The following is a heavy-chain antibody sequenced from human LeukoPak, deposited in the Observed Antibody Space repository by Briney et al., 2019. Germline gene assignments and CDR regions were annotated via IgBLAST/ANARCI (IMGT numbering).Heavy chain of an antibody. Sequence: ASVKVSCKASGGTFSSYAISWVRQAPGQGLEWMGRIIPILGIANYAQKFQGRVTITADKSTSTAYMELSSLRSEDTAVYYCARVSTYYYDSSGYYHFDYWGQGTLVTVSS. J-gene: IGHJ4*02. V-gene: IGHV1-69*10. CDR1: GGTFSSYA. CDR3: ARVSTYYYDSSGYYHFDY. D-gene: IGHD3-22*01. CDR2: IIPILGIA.